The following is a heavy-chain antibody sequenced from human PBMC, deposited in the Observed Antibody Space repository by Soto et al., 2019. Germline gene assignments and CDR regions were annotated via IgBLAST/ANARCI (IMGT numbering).Heavy chain of an antibody. J-gene: IGHJ5*02. CDR1: GYTFTSYG. CDR2: ISAYNGNT. D-gene: IGHD3-3*01. V-gene: IGHV1-18*01. Sequence: ASVKVSCKASGYTFTSYGISWVRQAPGQGLEWMGWISAYNGNTNYAQKLQGRVTMTTDTSTSTAYMELRSLRSDDTAVYYCARDWSYYDFWSGSNWFDPWGQGTLVTVPQ. CDR3: ARDWSYYDFWSGSNWFDP.